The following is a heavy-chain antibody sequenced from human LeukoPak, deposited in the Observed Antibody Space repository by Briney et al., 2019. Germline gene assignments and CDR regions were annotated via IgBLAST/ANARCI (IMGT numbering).Heavy chain of an antibody. CDR2: ISGSGGST. V-gene: IGHV3-23*01. CDR1: GFTFSSYA. D-gene: IGHD3-10*01. Sequence: GGSLRLSCAASGFTFSSYAMSWVRQAPGKGLEWVSAISGSGGSTYYADSVKGRFTISRDNSKNTLYLQMNSLGAEDTAVYYCARLIGGTLVRGVLNWFDPWGQGTLVTVSS. J-gene: IGHJ5*02. CDR3: ARLIGGTLVRGVLNWFDP.